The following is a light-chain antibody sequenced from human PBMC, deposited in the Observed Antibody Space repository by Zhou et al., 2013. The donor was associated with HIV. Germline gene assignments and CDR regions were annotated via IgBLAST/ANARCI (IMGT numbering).Light chain of an antibody. CDR3: QQYYGTPYT. Sequence: DIQMTQSPSSLSASVGDRVTITCRASQGIRNSLAWYQQKQGKAPKVLIYGASRLESGVSSRFSGSGSGTVYTLTISSLQPEDFATYYCQQYYGTPYTFGQGTKLEI. V-gene: IGKV1-NL1*01. CDR1: QGIRNS. J-gene: IGKJ2*01. CDR2: GAS.